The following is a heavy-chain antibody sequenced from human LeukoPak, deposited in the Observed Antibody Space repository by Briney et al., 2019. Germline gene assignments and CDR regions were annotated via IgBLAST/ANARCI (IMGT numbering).Heavy chain of an antibody. Sequence: PGGTLRLSCAASGFTVHNYYMSWVRQAPGKGLEWVSAITGSGGSTYYADSVKGWFTISRDNSKNTLYLQMNSLRAEDTAVYYCAKDTASSWWYFDLWGRGTLVTVSS. D-gene: IGHD5-18*01. CDR1: GFTVHNYY. V-gene: IGHV3-23*01. CDR2: ITGSGGST. J-gene: IGHJ2*01. CDR3: AKDTASSWWYFDL.